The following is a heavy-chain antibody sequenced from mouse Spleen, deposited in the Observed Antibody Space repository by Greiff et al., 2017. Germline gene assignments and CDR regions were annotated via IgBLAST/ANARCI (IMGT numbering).Heavy chain of an antibody. D-gene: IGHD1-1*01. CDR1: GYTFTDYY. V-gene: IGHV1-84*01. J-gene: IGHJ4*01. CDR2: IYPGSGNT. CDR3: ARGAVVAPYYYAMDY. Sequence: LMESGPELVKPGASVKISCKASGYTFTDYYINWVKQRPGQGLEWIGWIYPGSGNTKYNQKFKDKATLTADKSSSTAYMQLSSLTSEDSAVYYCARGAVVAPYYYAMDYWGQGTSVTVSA.